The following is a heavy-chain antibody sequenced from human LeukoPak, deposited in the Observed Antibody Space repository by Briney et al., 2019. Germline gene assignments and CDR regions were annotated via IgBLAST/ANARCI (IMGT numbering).Heavy chain of an antibody. V-gene: IGHV3-13*04. J-gene: IGHJ3*02. CDR2: IGTAGDT. CDR3: ARGRGWGTFDI. Sequence: PGGSLRLSCAASGFTFSSYDMHWVGQGTGKGLEWVSAIGTAGDTYYPGSVKGRFTTSRENAKNSLYLQMNSLRVGDTAVYYCARGRGWGTFDIWGQGTMVTVSS. CDR1: GFTFSSYD. D-gene: IGHD3-10*01.